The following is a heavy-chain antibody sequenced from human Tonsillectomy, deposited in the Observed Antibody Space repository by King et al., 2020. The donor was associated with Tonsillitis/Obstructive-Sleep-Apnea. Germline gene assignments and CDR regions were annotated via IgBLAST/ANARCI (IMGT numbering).Heavy chain of an antibody. CDR1: GFTFDDYA. CDR3: AKDLIVRRWYYGMDV. CDR2: ISWDSGSI. D-gene: IGHD2-15*01. J-gene: IGHJ6*02. V-gene: IGHV3-9*01. Sequence: VQLVESGGGLVQPGRSLRLSCAASGFTFDDYAMHWVRQAPGKGLEWVSGISWDSGSIGYADSVKGRFTISRDNAKNSLYLQMNSLRAEDTALYYCAKDLIVRRWYYGMDVWGQGPTVTVSS.